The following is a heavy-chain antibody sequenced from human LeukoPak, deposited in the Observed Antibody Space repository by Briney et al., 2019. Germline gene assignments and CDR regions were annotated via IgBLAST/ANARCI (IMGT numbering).Heavy chain of an antibody. CDR2: ISSSSSYI. V-gene: IGHV3-21*04. CDR3: AKDQGYPLGFDY. J-gene: IGHJ4*02. CDR1: GFTFSSYS. Sequence: GGSLRLSCAASGFTFSSYSMNWVRQAPGKGLEWVSSISSSSSYIYYADSVKGRFTISRDNAKNSLYLQMNSLRAEDTAVYYCAKDQGYPLGFDYWGQGTLVTVSS. D-gene: IGHD5-12*01.